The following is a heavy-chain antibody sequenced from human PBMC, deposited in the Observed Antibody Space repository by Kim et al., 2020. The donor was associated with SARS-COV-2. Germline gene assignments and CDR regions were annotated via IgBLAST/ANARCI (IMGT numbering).Heavy chain of an antibody. CDR3: ARECDAAAGPAFFDY. CDR1: GGSVSSGSYY. V-gene: IGHV4-61*01. D-gene: IGHD6-13*01. J-gene: IGHJ4*01. CDR2: IYYSGST. Sequence: SETLSLTCTVSGGSVSSGSYYWSWIRQPPGKGLEWIGYIYYSGSTNYNPSLKSRVTISVDTSKNQFSLKLSSVTAADTAVYYCARECDAAAGPAFFDYWG.